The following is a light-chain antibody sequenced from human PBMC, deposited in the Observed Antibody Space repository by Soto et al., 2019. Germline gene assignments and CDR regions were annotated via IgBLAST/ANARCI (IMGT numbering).Light chain of an antibody. J-gene: IGKJ1*01. CDR1: QSISTH. CDR2: DAS. CDR3: QKYNSAPRT. Sequence: DIQMTQSPSSLSASVGDRVSITCRASQSISTHLSWYQQKPGKAPKVLIYDASSLQGGVPSRFSGSGSGTDFTLTISSLQPEDVAAYYCQKYNSAPRTFGQGTKVDIK. V-gene: IGKV1-39*01.